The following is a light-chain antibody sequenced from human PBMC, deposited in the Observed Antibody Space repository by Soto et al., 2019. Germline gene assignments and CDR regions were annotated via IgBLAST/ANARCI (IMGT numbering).Light chain of an antibody. V-gene: IGKV3-15*01. Sequence: EIVMTQSPATQSVSPGERATLSCRASHSSRSSLAWYQQKPGQAPRLLIHGASTRATGIPGRFSGSGSGTEFTLIISSLQSEDFAVYYCQQYNEWPETFGHGTRVEIK. CDR3: QQYNEWPET. CDR2: GAS. CDR1: HSSRSS. J-gene: IGKJ1*01.